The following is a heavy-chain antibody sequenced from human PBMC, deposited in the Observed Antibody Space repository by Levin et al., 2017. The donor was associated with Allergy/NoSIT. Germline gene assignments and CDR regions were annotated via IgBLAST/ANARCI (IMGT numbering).Heavy chain of an antibody. J-gene: IGHJ2*01. CDR1: GFTFSSYS. CDR2: VSSASGTI. CDR3: SRGSVVIPWWYFDL. Sequence: GESLKISCAASGFTFSSYSMSWVRQAPGKGLEWVSYVSSASGTIKFADPVRGRFTIPRDNAENSPTLQIKHLRGQDAALSFCSRGSVVIPWWYFDLWGRDTLVTVSS. D-gene: IGHD3-22*01. V-gene: IGHV3-48*04.